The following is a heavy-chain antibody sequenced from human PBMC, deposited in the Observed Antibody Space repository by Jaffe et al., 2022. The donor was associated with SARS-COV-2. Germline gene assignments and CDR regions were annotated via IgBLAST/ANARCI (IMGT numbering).Heavy chain of an antibody. Sequence: EVQLVESGGGLVEPGGSLRLSCAASGFTFSFYSMNWVRQAPGKGLEWVSSITGGSSYINYADSVRGRFTVSRDNAKSSLYLQLNSLRVDDTAVYFCARDRGEGYNAYADYYHFGLDVWGQGTTVSVSS. D-gene: IGHD3-10*01. J-gene: IGHJ6*02. V-gene: IGHV3-21*02. CDR3: ARDRGEGYNAYADYYHFGLDV. CDR1: GFTFSFYS. CDR2: ITGGSSYI.